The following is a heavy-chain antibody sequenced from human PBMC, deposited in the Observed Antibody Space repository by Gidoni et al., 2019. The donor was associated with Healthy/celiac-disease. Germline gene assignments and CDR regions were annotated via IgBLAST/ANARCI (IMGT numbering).Heavy chain of an antibody. CDR2: IYYSGST. J-gene: IGHJ4*02. D-gene: IGHD2-15*01. V-gene: IGHV4-39*01. CDR3: ARQAGSWYYFDY. Sequence: QLQLQESGPGLVKPSETLSLTCTVSGCSISSSSYYWGWIRQPPGKGLEWIGSIYYSGSTYYNPSLKSRVTISVDTSKNQFSLKLSSVTAADTAVYYCARQAGSWYYFDYWGQGTLVTVSS. CDR1: GCSISSSSYY.